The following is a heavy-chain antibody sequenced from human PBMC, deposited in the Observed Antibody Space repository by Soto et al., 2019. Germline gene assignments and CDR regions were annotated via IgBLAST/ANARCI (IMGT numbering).Heavy chain of an antibody. CDR1: GFTFSSSA. D-gene: IGHD2-21*02. CDR2: IDVGSANT. V-gene: IGHV1-3*01. Sequence: ASVKVSCKTSGFTFSSSAVHWVRQARGHRLQWIGWIDVGSANTKYSQKFQGRVTITRDTSASTAYMELSSLRSEDTAVYYCARSIVVVTALDYWGQGTLVTVSS. CDR3: ARSIVVVTALDY. J-gene: IGHJ4*02.